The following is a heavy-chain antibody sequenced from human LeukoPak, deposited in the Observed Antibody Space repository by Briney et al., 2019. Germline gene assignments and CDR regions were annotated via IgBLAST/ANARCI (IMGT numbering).Heavy chain of an antibody. CDR2: IYHSGST. J-gene: IGHJ6*04. V-gene: IGHV4-4*02. Sequence: PSGTLSLTCAVSGGSISSSNWWNWVRQPPGQGLEWIGEIYHSGSTNYNPSLKSRVTISVDKSKNQFSLKLSSVTAADTAVYYCARGFVVVTAMGAFDIWGKGTTVTISS. D-gene: IGHD2-21*02. CDR3: ARGFVVVTAMGAFDI. CDR1: GGSISSSNW.